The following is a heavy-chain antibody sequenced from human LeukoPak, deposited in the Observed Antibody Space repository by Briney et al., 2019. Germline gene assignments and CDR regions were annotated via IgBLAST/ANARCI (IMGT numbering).Heavy chain of an antibody. CDR3: VRDRGYCSGGTCYALWDY. D-gene: IGHD2-15*01. V-gene: IGHV3-23*01. CDR2: ISGSGGST. Sequence: GGSLRLSCAASGFTFSSYAMSWVRQAPGKGLEWVSAISGSGGSTYYADSVKGRFTISRDNSKNTLYLQMNSLRAEDTAVYYCVRDRGYCSGGTCYALWDYWGQGTLVTVSS. CDR1: GFTFSSYA. J-gene: IGHJ4*02.